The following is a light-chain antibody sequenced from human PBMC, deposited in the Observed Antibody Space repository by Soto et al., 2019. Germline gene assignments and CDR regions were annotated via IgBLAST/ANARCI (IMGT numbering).Light chain of an antibody. V-gene: IGKV1D-12*01. Sequence: DIQMTQSPSSVSASVGDRVTITCRASQGISFYLAWYQQKPGKAPKLLIHSASTLESGVPSRFSGSGSGTDFTLTISILQPEDFATYFCQQANSFPYTFGQGTKLEI. CDR2: SAS. CDR1: QGISFY. J-gene: IGKJ2*01. CDR3: QQANSFPYT.